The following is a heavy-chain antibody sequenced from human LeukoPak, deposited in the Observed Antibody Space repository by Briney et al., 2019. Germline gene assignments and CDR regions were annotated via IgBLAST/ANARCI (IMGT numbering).Heavy chain of an antibody. CDR3: ARAPAPMYSFDY. V-gene: IGHV1-2*02. CDR1: GYTFSGYY. J-gene: IGHJ4*02. D-gene: IGHD2-2*01. Sequence: LGASVKVSCKTSGYTFSGYYMHGVRQAPGQGLEWMGWINPNSGGTYYPPKFQGRVTMTRNTSLSTAYMELNSLRSDDTAVYYCARAPAPMYSFDYWGQGTLVTVSS. CDR2: INPNSGGT.